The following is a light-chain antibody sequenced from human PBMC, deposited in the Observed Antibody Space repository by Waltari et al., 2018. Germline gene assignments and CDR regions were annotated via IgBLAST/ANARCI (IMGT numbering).Light chain of an antibody. Sequence: DIVMTQSPDSLAVSLGERAAINCKSSQSVLYSSNNMNYLAWYQQKPGQPPKLLIYWAPTRESVVPERFSGSGSGTDFTLTISSLQAEDVAVYYCQQYYNTPYTFGQGTKLEIK. J-gene: IGKJ2*01. CDR3: QQYYNTPYT. CDR2: WAP. CDR1: QSVLYSSNNMNY. V-gene: IGKV4-1*01.